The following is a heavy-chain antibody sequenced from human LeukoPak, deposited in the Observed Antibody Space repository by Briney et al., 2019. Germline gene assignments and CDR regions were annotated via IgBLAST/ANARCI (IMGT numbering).Heavy chain of an antibody. Sequence: GGSLRLSCAASGFTLSSHDVHWVRQATGRGLEWVSGIGIAGDTYYLASVKGRFTVSRENAKNSLYLQMSSLRAGDTAVYYCARVGHIVAAGTYDYWGQGTLVTVSS. CDR2: IGIAGDT. V-gene: IGHV3-13*04. J-gene: IGHJ4*02. CDR3: ARVGHIVAAGTYDY. CDR1: GFTLSSHD. D-gene: IGHD6-13*01.